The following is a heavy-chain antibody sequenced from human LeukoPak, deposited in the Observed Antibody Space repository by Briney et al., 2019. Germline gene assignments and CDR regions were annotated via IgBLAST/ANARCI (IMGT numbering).Heavy chain of an antibody. CDR2: ISSSGSTI. D-gene: IGHD6-19*01. V-gene: IGHV3-11*01. CDR1: GFTFSDYY. CDR3: AKDPSEKAVADPFDY. J-gene: IGHJ4*02. Sequence: PGGSLRLSCAASGFTFSDYYMSWIRQAPGKGLEWVSYISSSGSTIYYADSVKGRFTISRDNAKNSLYLQMNSLRAEDTAVYYCAKDPSEKAVADPFDYWGQGTLVTVSS.